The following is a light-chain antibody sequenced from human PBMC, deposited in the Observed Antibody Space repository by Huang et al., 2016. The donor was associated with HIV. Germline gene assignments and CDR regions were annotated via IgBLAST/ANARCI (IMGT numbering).Light chain of an antibody. V-gene: IGKV3D-15*01. CDR3: QQYHDWPPLT. CDR1: QGVRTN. CDR2: GAS. Sequence: VMTQSPASLSASPGARVTLSCRASQGVRTNLAWYQQNPVQAPTLLMFGASTRATGNRTRCIGSGSGTDFALTITSRRSSDAAIYYCQQYHDWPPLTFGGGTKVEI. J-gene: IGKJ4*02.